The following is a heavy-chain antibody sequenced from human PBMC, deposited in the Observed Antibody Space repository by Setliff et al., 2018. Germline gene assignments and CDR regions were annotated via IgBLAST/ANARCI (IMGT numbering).Heavy chain of an antibody. V-gene: IGHV3-20*04. CDR3: AKDLGNTYGRGNFSDS. J-gene: IGHJ4*02. D-gene: IGHD5-18*01. Sequence: LRRSCAASGFPFSIYWMSWVRQAPGKGLEWVSTINWDGRSTGCKDSVKGRFTISRDNAKNFLYLQMSSLRAEDTAVYYCAKDLGNTYGRGNFSDSWGQGTLVTVSS. CDR1: GFPFSIYW. CDR2: INWDGRST.